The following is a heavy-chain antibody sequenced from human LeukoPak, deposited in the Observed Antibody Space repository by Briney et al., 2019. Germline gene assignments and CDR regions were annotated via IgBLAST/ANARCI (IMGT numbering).Heavy chain of an antibody. CDR2: ISSSSSTI. J-gene: IGHJ5*02. V-gene: IGHV3-48*01. Sequence: PGGSLRLSCAASGSTFSSYSMTWVRQAPGKGLEWVSYISSSSSTIYYADSVKGRFTISRDNAKNSLYLQMNSLRAGDTAVYYCARVVSSSWWNWFDPWGQGTLVTVSS. CDR1: GSTFSSYS. D-gene: IGHD6-13*01. CDR3: ARVVSSSWWNWFDP.